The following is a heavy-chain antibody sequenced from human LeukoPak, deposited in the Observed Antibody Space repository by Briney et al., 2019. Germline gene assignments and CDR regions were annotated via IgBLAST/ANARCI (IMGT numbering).Heavy chain of an antibody. CDR2: IRYDGSNK. CDR1: GFTFSSYG. Sequence: GGSLRLSCAASGFTFSSYGMHWVRQAPGKGLEWVAFIRYDGSNKYYADSVKGRFTISRDNSKNTLYLQMNSLRPEDTAVYYCAKGGKHYFDYWGQGTLVTVSS. J-gene: IGHJ4*02. D-gene: IGHD3-16*01. V-gene: IGHV3-30*02. CDR3: AKGGKHYFDY.